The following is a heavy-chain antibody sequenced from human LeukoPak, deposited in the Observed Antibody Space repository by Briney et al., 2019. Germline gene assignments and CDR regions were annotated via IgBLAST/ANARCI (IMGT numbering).Heavy chain of an antibody. CDR3: ARDRSRHYYGSGSYGTGSDY. V-gene: IGHV3-11*04. D-gene: IGHD3-10*01. Sequence: PGGSLRLSCAASGFTFSDYYMSWIRQAPGKGLEWVSYISSSGSTIYYADSVKGRFTISRDNAKNSLYLQMNSLRAEDPAVYYCARDRSRHYYGSGSYGTGSDYWGQGTLVTVSS. J-gene: IGHJ4*02. CDR1: GFTFSDYY. CDR2: ISSSGSTI.